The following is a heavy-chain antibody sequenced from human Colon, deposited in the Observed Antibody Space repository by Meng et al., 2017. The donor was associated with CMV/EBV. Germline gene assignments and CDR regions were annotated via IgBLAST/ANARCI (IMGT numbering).Heavy chain of an antibody. J-gene: IGHJ6*02. CDR2: ISSIGSNL. D-gene: IGHD3-16*01. Sequence: GGSLRLSCAASGFTFSNYNMNWVRQAPGKGLQWVSSISSIGSNLYYADSVKGRFTISRDNAKNSLSLQMNSLRADDTAAYYCASIKGRRSYGMDVWGQGTTVTVSS. CDR3: ASIKGRRSYGMDV. V-gene: IGHV3-21*01. CDR1: GFTFSNYN.